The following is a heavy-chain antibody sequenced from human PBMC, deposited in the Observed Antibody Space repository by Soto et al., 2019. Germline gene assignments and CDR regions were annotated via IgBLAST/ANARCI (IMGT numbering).Heavy chain of an antibody. D-gene: IGHD2-21*02. CDR3: ARDARLYCGGDCSAFDI. J-gene: IGHJ3*02. V-gene: IGHV4-31*03. CDR2: IYYSGST. Sequence: QVQLQESDPGLVKPSQTLSLTCTVSGGSISSGGYYWSWIRQHPGKGLEWIGYIYYSGSTYYNPSLKSRVTISVDTSKNQFSLKLSSVTAADTAVYYCARDARLYCGGDCSAFDIWGQGTMVTVSS. CDR1: GGSISSGGYY.